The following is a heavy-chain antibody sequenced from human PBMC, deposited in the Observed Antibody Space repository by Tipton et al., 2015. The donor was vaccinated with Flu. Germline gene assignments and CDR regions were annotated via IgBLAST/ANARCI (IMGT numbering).Heavy chain of an antibody. J-gene: IGHJ3*02. CDR2: IWHDGSKQ. CDR1: GFNFSSYG. Sequence: SLRLSCAASGFNFSSYGMHWVRQAPGKGLERVAVIWHDGSKQYYADSVKGRFTITRDNSMNTLYLRMNSLRVEDTAMYYCTRSYYYDSSGCDAFDIWGQGTMVTVSS. D-gene: IGHD3-22*01. V-gene: IGHV3-33*01. CDR3: TRSYYYDSSGCDAFDI.